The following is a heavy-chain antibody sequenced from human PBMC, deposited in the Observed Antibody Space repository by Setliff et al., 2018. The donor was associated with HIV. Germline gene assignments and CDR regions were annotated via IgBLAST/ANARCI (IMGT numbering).Heavy chain of an antibody. D-gene: IGHD3-10*01. V-gene: IGHV4-31*03. CDR2: IYYSGST. J-gene: IGHJ4*02. CDR3: ARAYFGSGIYY. CDR1: GGSISSGGYY. Sequence: PSETLSLTCTVSGGSISSGGYYWSWIRQHPGKGLEWIGYIYYSGSTYYNPSLKSRVTVSVDTSKNQFSLKLSSVTAADTAVYYCARAYFGSGIYYWGQGTLVTVSS.